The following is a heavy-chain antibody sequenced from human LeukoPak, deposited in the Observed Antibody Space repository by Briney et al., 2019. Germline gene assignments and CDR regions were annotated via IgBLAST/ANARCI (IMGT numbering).Heavy chain of an antibody. Sequence: GGSLRLSCAASGFAFSSYAMSWVRQAPGKGLEWVSAISGSGGSTYYADSVKGRFTISRDNSKNTLYLQMNSLRAEDTAVYYCAKDKGIAVANFDYWAREPWSPSPQ. J-gene: IGHJ4*02. CDR1: GFAFSSYA. CDR3: AKDKGIAVANFDY. D-gene: IGHD6-19*01. CDR2: ISGSGGST. V-gene: IGHV3-23*01.